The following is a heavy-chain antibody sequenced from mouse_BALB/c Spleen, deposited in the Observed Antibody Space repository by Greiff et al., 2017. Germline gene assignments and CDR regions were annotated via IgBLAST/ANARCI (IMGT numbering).Heavy chain of an antibody. Sequence: EVHLVESGGGLVQPGGSRKLSCAASGFTFSSFGMHWVRQAPEKGLEWVAYISSGSSTIYYADTVKGRFTISRDNPKNTLFLQMTSLRSEDTAMYYCARELAYYYGSSYDYWGQGTTLTVSS. CDR3: ARELAYYYGSSYDY. D-gene: IGHD1-1*01. J-gene: IGHJ2*01. CDR1: GFTFSSFG. CDR2: ISSGSSTI. V-gene: IGHV5-17*02.